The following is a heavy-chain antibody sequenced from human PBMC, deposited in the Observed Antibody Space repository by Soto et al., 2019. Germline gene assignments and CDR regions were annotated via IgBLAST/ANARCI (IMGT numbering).Heavy chain of an antibody. V-gene: IGHV3-33*01. D-gene: IGHD3-3*01. CDR1: GFTFSSYG. CDR3: ARVISRYDFWSGHYYYYYMDV. CDR2: IWYDGSNK. Sequence: PGGSLRLSCAASGFTFSSYGMHWVRQAPGKGVGWVAVIWYDGSNKYYADSVKGRFTISRDNSKNTLYLQMNSLRAEDTAVYYCARVISRYDFWSGHYYYYYMDVWGKGTTVTVSS. J-gene: IGHJ6*03.